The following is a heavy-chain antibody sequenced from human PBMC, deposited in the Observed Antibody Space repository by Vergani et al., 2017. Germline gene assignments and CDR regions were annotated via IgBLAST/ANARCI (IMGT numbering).Heavy chain of an antibody. CDR2: IIPILGTA. D-gene: IGHD3-10*01. CDR1: GGTFSSYA. CDR3: STSSSGLLLWFGELSGAFDI. Sequence: QVQLVQSGAEVKKPGSSVKVSCKASGGTFSSYAISWVRQAPGQGLEWMGRIIPILGTANYAQKFQGRVTMTADESPSTAYMELSSLRSEDTAVYYWSTSSSGLLLWFGELSGAFDIWGQGTMVTVSS. V-gene: IGHV1-69*11. J-gene: IGHJ3*02.